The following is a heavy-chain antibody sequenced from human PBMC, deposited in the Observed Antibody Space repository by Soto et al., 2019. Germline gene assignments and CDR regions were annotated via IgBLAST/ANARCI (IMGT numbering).Heavy chain of an antibody. CDR3: AREVITATDTDAXDI. CDR1: GCSISNNNYF. CDR2: IHYSGSA. J-gene: IGHJ3*02. V-gene: IGHV4-31*02. Sequence: TLSLTCTVSGCSISNNNYFWSWVRQHPGKGLEWIGYIHYSGSAYYNPSLKSRVTISVDTSKNQFSLELSSVTAADTAVYYCAREVITATDTDAXDIWGQGTMVTVSS. D-gene: IGHD1-7*01.